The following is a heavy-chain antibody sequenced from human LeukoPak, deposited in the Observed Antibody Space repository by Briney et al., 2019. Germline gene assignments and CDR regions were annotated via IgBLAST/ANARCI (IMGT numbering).Heavy chain of an antibody. D-gene: IGHD1-1*01. V-gene: IGHV3-48*03. CDR3: AKETQLTVSALFDY. J-gene: IGHJ4*02. CDR2: ISSSGSTI. Sequence: PGGSLRLSCAASGFTFSSYEMNWVRQAPGKGLEWVSYISSSGSTIYYADSVKGRFTISRDSSKNTLFLQVNSLRAEDTAVYYCAKETQLTVSALFDYWGQGTLVTVSS. CDR1: GFTFSSYE.